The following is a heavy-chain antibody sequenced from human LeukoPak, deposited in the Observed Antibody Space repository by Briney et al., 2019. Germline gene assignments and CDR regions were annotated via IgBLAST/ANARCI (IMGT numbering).Heavy chain of an antibody. CDR1: GYTFTGYY. J-gene: IGHJ4*02. D-gene: IGHD2-2*01. Sequence: ASVKVSCKASGYTFTGYYMHWVRQAPGQGLEWMGWMNPNSGGTNYAQKFQGRVTMTRDTSISTAYMELSRLRSDDTAVYYCARALWDIVVVPAAIGIDYWGQGTLVTVSS. CDR2: MNPNSGGT. CDR3: ARALWDIVVVPAAIGIDY. V-gene: IGHV1-2*02.